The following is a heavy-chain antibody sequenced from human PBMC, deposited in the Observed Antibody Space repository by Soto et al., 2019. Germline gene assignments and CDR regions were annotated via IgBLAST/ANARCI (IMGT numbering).Heavy chain of an antibody. D-gene: IGHD3-16*01. Sequence: EVQLVESGGGLVQPGRSLRLSCAASGFTFDDYAMHWVRQAPGKGLEWVSGLSWNSGSICYADSVKGRFTISRDNAKNSLYLQMNSLRAEDTALYYCAKDMGLTGMGAWGQGTLVTVSS. J-gene: IGHJ5*02. CDR3: AKDMGLTGMGA. V-gene: IGHV3-9*01. CDR1: GFTFDDYA. CDR2: LSWNSGSI.